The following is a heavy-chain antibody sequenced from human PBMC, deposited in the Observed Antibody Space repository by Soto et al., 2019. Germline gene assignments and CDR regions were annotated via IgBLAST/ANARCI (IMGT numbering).Heavy chain of an antibody. CDR3: ARGRGWRDY. CDR1: GYSFTSYD. CDR2: MHPKTGNT. Sequence: QVQLVQSGAEVKKPGASVKVSCRASGYSFTSYDINWVRQATGQGLEWMGCMHPKTGNTDYGQKSQGRVPMTRNTSISTAYMELSSLTAEDTAVYYCARGRGWRDYWGQGTLVTVSS. J-gene: IGHJ4*02. D-gene: IGHD6-19*01. V-gene: IGHV1-8*01.